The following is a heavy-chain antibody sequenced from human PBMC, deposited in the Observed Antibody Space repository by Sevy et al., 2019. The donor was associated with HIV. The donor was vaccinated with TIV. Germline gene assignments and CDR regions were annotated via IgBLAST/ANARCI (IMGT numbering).Heavy chain of an antibody. J-gene: IGHJ6*02. D-gene: IGHD6-6*01. CDR1: GFTFSSYS. CDR2: ISSSSSTI. CDR3: ASPRGQLAPDYYYYGMDV. Sequence: GRSLRLSCAASGFTFSSYSMNWVRQAPGKGLEWVSYISSSSSTIYYADSVKGRFTISRDNAKNSLYLQMNSLRAEDTAVYYCASPRGQLAPDYYYYGMDVWGQGTTVTVSS. V-gene: IGHV3-48*01.